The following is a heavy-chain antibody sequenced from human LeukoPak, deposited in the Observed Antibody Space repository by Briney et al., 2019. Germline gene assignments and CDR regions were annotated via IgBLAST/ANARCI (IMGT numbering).Heavy chain of an antibody. CDR3: ARVGYCYGSKWFDP. D-gene: IGHD3-10*01. CDR2: IYYSGST. V-gene: IGHV4-39*01. CDR1: GGSISSNNYY. J-gene: IGHJ5*02. Sequence: KPSETLSLTCTVSGGSISSNNYYWGWIRQPPGKGLEWIGTIYYSGSTYYNPSLKSRVTISVDTSKNQFSLKLSSVTAADTAVYYCARVGYCYGSKWFDPWGQGTLVTVSS.